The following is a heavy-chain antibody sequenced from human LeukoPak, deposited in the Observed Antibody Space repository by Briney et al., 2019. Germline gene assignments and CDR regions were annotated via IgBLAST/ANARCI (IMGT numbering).Heavy chain of an antibody. CDR1: GYTFNHYG. D-gene: IGHD6-6*01. Sequence: SVKVSCKVSGYTFNHYGISWVRQAPGQGLEWMGGINPIFGTANYAQKFQGRVTITTDESTSTAYMELSSLRSEDTAVYYCARDRGAARLSLEWFDPWGQGTLVTVSS. J-gene: IGHJ5*02. V-gene: IGHV1-69*05. CDR2: INPIFGTA. CDR3: ARDRGAARLSLEWFDP.